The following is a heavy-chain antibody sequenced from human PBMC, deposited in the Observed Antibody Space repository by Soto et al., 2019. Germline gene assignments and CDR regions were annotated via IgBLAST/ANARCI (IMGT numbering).Heavy chain of an antibody. Sequence: QVQLQESGPGLVKPSQTLSLTCSLSGGSINSDEFYWTWIRQSPGKGLEWIGYIYSSGRTHYNPSLKSRINISLDTSNNLLSLRLSSVTAADTAVYYCARMGLLLGELSRNWFEPWGRGTLVTVSS. V-gene: IGHV4-31*03. D-gene: IGHD3-16*02. CDR3: ARMGLLLGELSRNWFEP. CDR2: IYSSGRT. J-gene: IGHJ5*02. CDR1: GGSINSDEFY.